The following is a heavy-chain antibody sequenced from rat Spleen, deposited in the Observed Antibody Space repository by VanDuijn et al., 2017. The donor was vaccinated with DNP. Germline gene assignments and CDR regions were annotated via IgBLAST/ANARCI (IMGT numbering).Heavy chain of an antibody. CDR2: ITSSGGST. V-gene: IGHV5-31*01. CDR1: GFTFNKYW. D-gene: IGHD1-3*01. Sequence: EVQLVESGGDLVQPGRSLKLSCVASGFTFNKYWMTWIRQVPGKGLEWVAAITSSGGSTYYPDSVKGRFTISRDNAKSTLYLQMDSLRSEDTATYFCARHGRVTTVATYWYFDFWGPGTMVTVSS. CDR3: ARHGRVTTVATYWYFDF. J-gene: IGHJ1*01.